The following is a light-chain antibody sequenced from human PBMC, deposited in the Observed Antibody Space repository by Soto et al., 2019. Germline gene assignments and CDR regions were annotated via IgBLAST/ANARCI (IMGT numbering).Light chain of an antibody. Sequence: DIQMTQSPSSLSASVGDRVTITCQASQDISNYLNWYQQKPGKAPKLLIYDASNLETGVPSRFSGSGSGTDFTFTISSLQXXDXXXYYCQQYDNLPRRTFGQGTKLEIK. J-gene: IGKJ2*01. V-gene: IGKV1-33*01. CDR3: QQYDNLPRRT. CDR1: QDISNY. CDR2: DAS.